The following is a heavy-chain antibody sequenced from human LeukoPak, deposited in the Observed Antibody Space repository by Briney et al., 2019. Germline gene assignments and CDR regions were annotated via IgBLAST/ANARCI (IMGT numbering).Heavy chain of an antibody. CDR3: ARGRRGVAIPDY. Sequence: SVTVSCKASGGTFSSYAISWVRQAPGHGLEWMGGIIPIFGTANYAQKFQGRVTITADESTSTAYMELSSLRSEDTAVYYCARGRRGVAIPDYWGQGTLVTVSS. D-gene: IGHD3-3*01. V-gene: IGHV1-69*13. CDR2: IIPIFGTA. J-gene: IGHJ4*02. CDR1: GGTFSSYA.